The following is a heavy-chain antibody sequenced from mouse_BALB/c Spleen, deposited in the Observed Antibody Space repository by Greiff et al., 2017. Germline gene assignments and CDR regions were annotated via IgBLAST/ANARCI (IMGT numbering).Heavy chain of an antibody. J-gene: IGHJ2*01. D-gene: IGHD2-4*01. CDR2: ISYDGSN. CDR1: GYSITSGYY. Sequence: VQLKESGPGLVKPSQSLSLTCSVTGYSITSGYYWNWIRQFPGNKLEWMGYISYDGSNNYNPSLKNRISITRDTSKNQFFLKLNSVTTEDTATYYCARTHTMITTGLDYWGQGTTLTVTS. CDR3: ARTHTMITTGLDY. V-gene: IGHV3-6*02.